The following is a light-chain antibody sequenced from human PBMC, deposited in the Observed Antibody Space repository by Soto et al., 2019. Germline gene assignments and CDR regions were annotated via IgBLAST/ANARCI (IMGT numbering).Light chain of an antibody. Sequence: EIVLTQSPGTLSLSPGERATLSCRASQNVTSRYLAWYQQKPGQAPRLLIFGAFSRATGIPDRFSGSVSGTDFTLTISRPEPEDFAVYYCQHYGTSHTFGQGTKLE. CDR3: QHYGTSHT. CDR2: GAF. J-gene: IGKJ2*01. V-gene: IGKV3-20*01. CDR1: QNVTSRY.